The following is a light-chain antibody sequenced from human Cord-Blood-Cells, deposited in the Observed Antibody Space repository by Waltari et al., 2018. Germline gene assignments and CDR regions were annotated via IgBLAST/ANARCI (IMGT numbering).Light chain of an antibody. CDR2: DAS. V-gene: IGKV1-33*01. Sequence: DIQMTQSPSSLSASVGDRVTITCQATQDISNNLNWYQQKPGKTPKLLIYDASNLETGVPSRLSRSGSGTNFTFTISSLQPEDIATYYCQQYDNLPFTFGPGTKVDIK. CDR1: QDISNN. J-gene: IGKJ3*01. CDR3: QQYDNLPFT.